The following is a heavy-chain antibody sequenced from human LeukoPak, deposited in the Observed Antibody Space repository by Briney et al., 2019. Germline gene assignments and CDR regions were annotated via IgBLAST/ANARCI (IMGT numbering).Heavy chain of an antibody. V-gene: IGHV1-2*02. CDR3: ARGYGSAWHGDF. Sequence: ASVKVSCKASGYSFTGSYIHWVRQAPGQGLEWMGCINPNSGVTNFAQKFQGRVTMTRDTSTSTAYMELSRLRSDDTAVYYCARGYGSAWHGDFWGQGTLVTVSS. J-gene: IGHJ4*02. D-gene: IGHD6-19*01. CDR2: INPNSGVT. CDR1: GYSFTGSY.